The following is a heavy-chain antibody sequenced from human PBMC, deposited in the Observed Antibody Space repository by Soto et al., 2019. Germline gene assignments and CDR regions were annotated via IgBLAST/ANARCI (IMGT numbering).Heavy chain of an antibody. Sequence: QVQLQESGPGLVKPSGSLSLTCAVSGCSISSSTWWSWDRQPPGKGLVRIGEIYHSGSTNYDPSLKSRHTRLVDKTKNQFSMKLSAVTAADTEVCFRARSTRSGTTFDYLGQGTLVTVS. V-gene: IGHV4-4*02. CDR1: GCSISSSTW. CDR3: ARSTRSGTTFDY. CDR2: IYHSGST. D-gene: IGHD4-17*01. J-gene: IGHJ4*02.